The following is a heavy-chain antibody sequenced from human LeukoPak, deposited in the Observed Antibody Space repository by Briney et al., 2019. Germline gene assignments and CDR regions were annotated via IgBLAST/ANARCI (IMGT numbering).Heavy chain of an antibody. CDR3: AKVVAEYSSSLPLDY. Sequence: GGSLRLSCAASGFTFSSYAMSWVRQAPGKGLEWVSAISGSGGSTYYADSVKGRFTISRDNSKNTLYLQMNSLRAEDTAVYYCAKVVAEYSSSLPLDYWGQGTLVTVSS. D-gene: IGHD6-13*01. CDR2: ISGSGGST. J-gene: IGHJ4*02. V-gene: IGHV3-23*01. CDR1: GFTFSSYA.